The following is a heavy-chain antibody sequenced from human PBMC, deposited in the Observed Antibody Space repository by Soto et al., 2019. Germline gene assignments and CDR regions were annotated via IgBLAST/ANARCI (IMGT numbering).Heavy chain of an antibody. J-gene: IGHJ6*02. CDR2: INHSGST. CDR1: GGSFSCYD. Sequence: SEPLSLTCAVYGGSFSCYDSAWMLEPLGHGLECFGEINHSGSTNYNPSLKSRVTISVNTAKNQCSLNLSSVTAADTAVDYCARNTMLRGVMKNLGVYYYYGMDVWCQGTTVTVS. D-gene: IGHD3-10*01. V-gene: IGHV4-34*01. CDR3: ARNTMLRGVMKNLGVYYYYGMDV.